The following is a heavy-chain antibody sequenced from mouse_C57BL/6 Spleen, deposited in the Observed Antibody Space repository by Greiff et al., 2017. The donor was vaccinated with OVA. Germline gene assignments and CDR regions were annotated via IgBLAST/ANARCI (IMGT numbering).Heavy chain of an antibody. D-gene: IGHD4-1*01. V-gene: IGHV1-72*01. Sequence: QVQLQQPGAELVKPGASVKLSCKASGYTFTSYWMHWVKQRPGRGLEWIGRIDPNSGGTKYNEKFKSKATLTVDKPSSTAYMQLSILTSEDSAVYYCAKKGNWGFDYWGQGTTLTVSS. CDR3: AKKGNWGFDY. CDR2: IDPNSGGT. J-gene: IGHJ2*01. CDR1: GYTFTSYW.